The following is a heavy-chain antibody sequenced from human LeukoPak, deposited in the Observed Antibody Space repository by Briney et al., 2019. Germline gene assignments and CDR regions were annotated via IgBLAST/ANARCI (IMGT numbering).Heavy chain of an antibody. Sequence: SETLSLTCTASGGSISSSSYYWGWIRQPPGKGLEWIGSIYYSGSTYYNPSLKSRVTISVETSKNQFSLKLSSVTAADTAVYYCARDRFDDSSGYYYHYFYYMDVWGKGTTVTVSS. CDR2: IYYSGST. V-gene: IGHV4-39*07. CDR1: GGSISSSSYY. D-gene: IGHD3-22*01. CDR3: ARDRFDDSSGYYYHYFYYMDV. J-gene: IGHJ6*03.